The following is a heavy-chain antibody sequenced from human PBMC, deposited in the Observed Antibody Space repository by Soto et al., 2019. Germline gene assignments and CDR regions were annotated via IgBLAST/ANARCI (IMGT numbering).Heavy chain of an antibody. CDR2: IWYDGSNK. CDR1: GFSFSSYG. Sequence: QVQLVESGGGVVQPGRSLRLSCVASGFSFSSYGMHWVRQAPGKGPEWVAVIWYDGSNKHYADTVKDRLTNSRDNSMQTLFLQMNTLRVEDTAVYFFARDLDITVVENYFDPWGQGTLVTVSS. V-gene: IGHV3-33*01. J-gene: IGHJ5*02. CDR3: ARDLDITVVENYFDP. D-gene: IGHD6-19*01.